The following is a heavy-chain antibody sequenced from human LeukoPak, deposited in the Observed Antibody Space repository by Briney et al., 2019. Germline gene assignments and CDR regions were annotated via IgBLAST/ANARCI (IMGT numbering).Heavy chain of an antibody. Sequence: GGSLRLSCAASGFTYTNYWVSWFRQAPGQGLEWVASIKQDGSERYYVDSVKGRFTISRDNAKNSLCLQLSSLRVEDTAVYYCARGSMHVYHLYTDYWGQGTLVTVSS. V-gene: IGHV3-7*01. CDR1: GFTYTNYW. D-gene: IGHD3-16*01. CDR3: ARGSMHVYHLYTDY. CDR2: IKQDGSER. J-gene: IGHJ4*02.